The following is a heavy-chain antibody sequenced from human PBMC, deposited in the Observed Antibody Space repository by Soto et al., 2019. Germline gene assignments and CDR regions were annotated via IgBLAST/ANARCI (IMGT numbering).Heavy chain of an antibody. V-gene: IGHV1-18*01. CDR2: ISAYNGNT. Sequence: ASVKVSFTASGYTFTSYGISWVRQAPGQGLEWMGWISAYNGNTNYAQKLQGRVTMTTDTSTSTAYMELRSLRSDDTAVYYCARDGGAWGSHNAFDIWGQGTMVTVSS. D-gene: IGHD2-15*01. CDR1: GYTFTSYG. CDR3: ARDGGAWGSHNAFDI. J-gene: IGHJ3*02.